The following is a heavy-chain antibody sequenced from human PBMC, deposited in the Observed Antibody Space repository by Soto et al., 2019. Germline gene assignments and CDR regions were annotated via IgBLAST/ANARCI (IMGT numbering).Heavy chain of an antibody. CDR3: ARMCVNPSSDYYYGMDG. CDR2: ISSSSSYT. CDR1: GFTFSDYY. V-gene: IGHV3-11*06. Sequence: PGGSLRLSCAASGFTFSDYYMSWIRQAPGKGLEWVSYISSSSSYTNYADSVKGRFTISRDNAKNSLYLQMNSLRAEDTAVYYCARMCVNPSSDYYYGMDGWGQGTTVTVSS. J-gene: IGHJ6*02. D-gene: IGHD6-6*01.